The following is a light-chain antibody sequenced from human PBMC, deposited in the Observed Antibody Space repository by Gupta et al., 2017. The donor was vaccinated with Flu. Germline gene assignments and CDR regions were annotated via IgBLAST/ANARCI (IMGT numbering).Light chain of an antibody. J-gene: IGKJ1*01. CDR3: RQGEHWPWA. CDR1: QSLVYSDGSTV. CDR2: LGS. Sequence: DVVMTQSPLSLPVTLGQPASISCRSSQSLVYSDGSTVLHWFQQRGRSPRRLIYLGSHRESAVLDKFNGSSSCREFRLKISRMVAEDVGIYCCRQGEHWPWAFGEGTKVEIK. V-gene: IGKV2-30*01.